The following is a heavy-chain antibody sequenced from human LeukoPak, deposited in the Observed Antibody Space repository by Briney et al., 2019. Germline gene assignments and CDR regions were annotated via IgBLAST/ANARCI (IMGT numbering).Heavy chain of an antibody. CDR1: GFTFSSYE. CDR3: ARDYCSSTSCYDFDY. Sequence: GGSLRLSSAASGFTFSSYEMNWVRQAPGKGLEWVSYVSSSGSTIYYADSVKGRFTISRDNAKNSLYLQMNSLRAEDTAVYYCARDYCSSTSCYDFDYWGQGTLVTVSS. D-gene: IGHD2-2*01. CDR2: VSSSGSTI. V-gene: IGHV3-48*03. J-gene: IGHJ4*02.